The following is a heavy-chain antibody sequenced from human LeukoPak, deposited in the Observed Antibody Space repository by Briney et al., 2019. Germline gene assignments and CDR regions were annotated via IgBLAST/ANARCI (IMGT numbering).Heavy chain of an antibody. CDR3: ARVRYSYDTSTRKDYYYYMDV. CDR2: ISSNGGST. Sequence: GGSLRLSCAASGFTFSSYAMHWVRQAPGKGLEYGSAISSNGGSTYYANSVKGRFTISRDNSKNTLYRQMGSLRAEDMAVYYCARVRYSYDTSTRKDYYYYMDVWGKGTTVTVSS. V-gene: IGHV3-64*01. D-gene: IGHD5-18*01. J-gene: IGHJ6*03. CDR1: GFTFSSYA.